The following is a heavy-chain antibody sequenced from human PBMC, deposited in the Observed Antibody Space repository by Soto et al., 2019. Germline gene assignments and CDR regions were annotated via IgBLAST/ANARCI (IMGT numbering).Heavy chain of an antibody. D-gene: IGHD3-10*01. CDR2: IYYSGSA. V-gene: IGHV4-59*01. Sequence: SETLSLTCTVSGGSISSYHWNWIRQPPGKGLEWIGDIYYSGSANYSPSLKSRVTMSVDTSKNQFSLKLRSVTAADSAVYYCARLSGDYYGSDVWGQGTTATVSS. CDR1: GGSISSYH. J-gene: IGHJ6*02. CDR3: ARLSGDYYGSDV.